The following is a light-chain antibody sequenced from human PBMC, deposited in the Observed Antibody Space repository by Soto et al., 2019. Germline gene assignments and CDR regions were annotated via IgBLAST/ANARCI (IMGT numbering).Light chain of an antibody. CDR1: SSDVGGDKY. CDR2: DVS. Sequence: QSVLTQPRSVSGSPGQSVTISCTGTSSDVGGDKYVSWYQQHPGKAPKLMIYDVSKRPSGVPDRFSGSKSGNTASLTISGLQAEDEADYYCCSYAGSYIFVVFGGGTKLTVL. CDR3: CSYAGSYIFVV. J-gene: IGLJ2*01. V-gene: IGLV2-11*01.